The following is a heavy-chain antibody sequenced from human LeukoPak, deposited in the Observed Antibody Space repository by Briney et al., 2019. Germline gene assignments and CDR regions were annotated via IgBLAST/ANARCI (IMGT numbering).Heavy chain of an antibody. J-gene: IGHJ4*02. CDR1: GYTLTALS. Sequence: ASVKVSCKVSGYTLTALSMHWVRQAPGKGLEWMGGFDPEDGETIYAQKFQGRVTMTEDTSTDTAYMELSSLRSEDTAVYYCATDSGGSYAFDYWGQGTLVTVSS. V-gene: IGHV1-24*01. D-gene: IGHD2-15*01. CDR2: FDPEDGET. CDR3: ATDSGGSYAFDY.